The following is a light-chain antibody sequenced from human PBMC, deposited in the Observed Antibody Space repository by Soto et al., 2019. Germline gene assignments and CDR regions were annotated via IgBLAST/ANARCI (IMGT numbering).Light chain of an antibody. CDR1: QSVSSY. Sequence: EIVLTQSPATLSLSPGERATLSCRASQSVSSYLAWYQQKPGQAPRLLIYGASNRATGIPARFSGSGSGTDFTLTISSLEPEDFAGYYCQQRSNWPLTFGGETKVDFK. V-gene: IGKV3-11*01. J-gene: IGKJ4*01. CDR3: QQRSNWPLT. CDR2: GAS.